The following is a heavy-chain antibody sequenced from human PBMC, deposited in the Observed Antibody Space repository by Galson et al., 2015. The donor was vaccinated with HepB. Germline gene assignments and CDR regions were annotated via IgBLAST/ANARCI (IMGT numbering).Heavy chain of an antibody. D-gene: IGHD5-24*01. J-gene: IGHJ3*02. CDR3: ARDRRGMATIPSDAFDI. Sequence: CAISGDSVSSNSAAWNWIRQSPSRGPEWLGRTYYRSKWYNDYAVSVKSRITINPDTSKNQFSLQLNSVTPEDTAVYYCARDRRGMATIPSDAFDIWGQGTMVTVSS. V-gene: IGHV6-1*01. CDR1: GDSVSSNSAA. CDR2: TYYRSKWYN.